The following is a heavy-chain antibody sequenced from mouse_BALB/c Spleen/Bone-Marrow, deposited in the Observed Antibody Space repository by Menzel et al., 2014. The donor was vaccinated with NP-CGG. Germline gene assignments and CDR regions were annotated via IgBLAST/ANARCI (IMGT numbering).Heavy chain of an antibody. V-gene: IGHV1-9*01. CDR1: GYTFSSYW. J-gene: IGHJ4*01. D-gene: IGHD1-1*01. CDR2: ILPGSGST. CDR3: ARGGYYGSSYEDYAMDY. Sequence: QVQLQQPGAEPMKPGASVKISCKATGYTFSSYWIEWVKRRPGHGLEWIGEILPGSGSTNYNEKFKGKATFTADTSSNTAYMQLSSLTSEDSAVYYCARGGYYGSSYEDYAMDYWGQGTSVTVSS.